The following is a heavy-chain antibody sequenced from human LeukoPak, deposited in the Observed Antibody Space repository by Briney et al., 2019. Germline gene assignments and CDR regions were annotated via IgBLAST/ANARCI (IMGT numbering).Heavy chain of an antibody. CDR1: GFTFSSYG. CDR2: IRYDGSNK. CDR3: XXXXXXYNWNDAYAFDI. Sequence: PGGSLRLSCAASGFTFSSYGMHWVRQAPGKGLEWVAFIRYDGSNKYYADSVKGRFTISRDNSKNTLYLQMNSLRAEDTAVYYCXXXXXXYNWNDAYAFDIWGQGTMVTVSS. D-gene: IGHD1-1*01. V-gene: IGHV3-30*02. J-gene: IGHJ3*02.